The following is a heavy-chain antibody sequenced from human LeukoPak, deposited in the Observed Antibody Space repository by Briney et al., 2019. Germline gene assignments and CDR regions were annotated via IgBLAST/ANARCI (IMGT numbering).Heavy chain of an antibody. CDR2: INPNSGGT. J-gene: IGHJ4*02. CDR3: ARDEGIVGATGVMFY. CDR1: GYTFTGYY. V-gene: IGHV1-2*04. Sequence: GASVKVSCKASGYTFTGYYMHWVRQAPGQGLEWMGWINPNSGGTNYAQKFQGWVTMTRDTSISTAYMELSRLRSDDTAVYYCARDEGIVGATGVMFYWGQGTLVTVSS. D-gene: IGHD1-26*01.